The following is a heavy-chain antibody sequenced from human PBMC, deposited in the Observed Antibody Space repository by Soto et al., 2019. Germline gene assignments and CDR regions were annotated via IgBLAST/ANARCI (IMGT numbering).Heavy chain of an antibody. Sequence: QVQLQESGPGLVKPSETLSLTCTVSGGSVSSGNYYWSWIRQPPGKGLEWIGNIYYSGSTKYNPSLTSRVTISVDTSKNQFSLKLSSVTAADTAVYFCARELIVVPLIDYWGQGTLVTVSS. CDR1: GGSVSSGNYY. J-gene: IGHJ4*02. D-gene: IGHD3-22*01. CDR2: IYYSGST. CDR3: ARELIVVPLIDY. V-gene: IGHV4-61*01.